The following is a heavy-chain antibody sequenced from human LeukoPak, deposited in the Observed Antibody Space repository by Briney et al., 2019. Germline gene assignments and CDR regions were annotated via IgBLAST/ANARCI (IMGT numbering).Heavy chain of an antibody. CDR2: INPNSGGT. CDR3: AREGYSSGLDY. CDR1: GYTFTSYY. V-gene: IGHV1-2*02. Sequence: ASVKVSCNASGYTFTSYYMHWVRQAPGQGLEWMGWINPNSGGTNYAQKFQGRVTMTRDTSISTAYMELSRLRSDDTAVYYCAREGYSSGLDYWDHGTLVTVSS. D-gene: IGHD6-19*01. J-gene: IGHJ4*01.